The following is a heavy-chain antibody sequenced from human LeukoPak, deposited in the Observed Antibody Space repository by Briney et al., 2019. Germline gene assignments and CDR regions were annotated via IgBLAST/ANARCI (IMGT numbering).Heavy chain of an antibody. D-gene: IGHD2-2*01. CDR2: IIPIFGTA. CDR3: ARVAQLLGSFDY. V-gene: IGHV1-69*05. J-gene: IGHJ4*02. Sequence: ASVKVSCKASGGTFSSYAISWVRQAPGQGLEWMGGIIPIFGTANYAQKFQGRVTITTDEFTSTAYMELSSLRSEDTAVYYCARVAQLLGSFDYWGQGTLVTVSS. CDR1: GGTFSSYA.